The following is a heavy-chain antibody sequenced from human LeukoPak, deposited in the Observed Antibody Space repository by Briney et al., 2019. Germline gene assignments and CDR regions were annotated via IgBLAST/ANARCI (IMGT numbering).Heavy chain of an antibody. CDR2: IYYSGST. CDR1: GGSISSYY. J-gene: IGHJ6*02. V-gene: IGHV4-59*06. CDR3: ARYYDSSGYYYYYYGMDV. D-gene: IGHD3-22*01. Sequence: SETLSLTCTVSGGSISSYYWSWIRQHPGKGLEWIGYIYYSGSTYYNPSLKSRVTISVDTSKNQFSLKLSSVTAADTAVYYCARYYDSSGYYYYYYGMDVWGQGTTVTVSS.